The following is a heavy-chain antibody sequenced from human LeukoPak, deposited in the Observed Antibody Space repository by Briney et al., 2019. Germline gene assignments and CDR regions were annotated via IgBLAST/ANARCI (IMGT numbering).Heavy chain of an antibody. J-gene: IGHJ4*02. D-gene: IGHD3-3*01. Sequence: GGSLRLSCTASGFTFGDYAMSWVRQAPGKGLEWVGFIRSKAYGGTTEYAASVKGRFTISRDDSKSIAYLQMNSLKTEDTDVYYCTRDAGFLEWLLIDYWGQGTLVTVSS. V-gene: IGHV3-49*04. CDR1: GFTFGDYA. CDR2: IRSKAYGGTT. CDR3: TRDAGFLEWLLIDY.